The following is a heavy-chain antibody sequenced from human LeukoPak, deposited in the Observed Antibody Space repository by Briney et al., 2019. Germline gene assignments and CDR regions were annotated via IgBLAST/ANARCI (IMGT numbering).Heavy chain of an antibody. CDR1: GGSFSGYY. V-gene: IGHV4-34*01. CDR2: INHSGST. Sequence: SETLSLTCAVYGGSFSGYYWSWIRQPPGKGLEWIGEINHSGSTNYNPSLKSRVTISVDTSKNQFSLKLSSVTAADTAVYYCARGYYDSSGPFDYGGQGTLVTVSS. D-gene: IGHD3-22*01. CDR3: ARGYYDSSGPFDY. J-gene: IGHJ4*02.